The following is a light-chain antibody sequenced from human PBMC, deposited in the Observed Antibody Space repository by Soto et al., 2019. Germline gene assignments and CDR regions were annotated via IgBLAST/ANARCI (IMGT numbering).Light chain of an antibody. V-gene: IGKV3-20*01. J-gene: IGKJ4*01. Sequence: EIVLTQSPGTLSLSPGERATLSCRASQSVSSSYLAWYQQKPGQAPRLLIYGASSRATGIPDRFSGSGSGTDFTLTISRLEPEDFAVYYCQQYRSSPLTFGGGNKVEIK. CDR2: GAS. CDR3: QQYRSSPLT. CDR1: QSVSSSY.